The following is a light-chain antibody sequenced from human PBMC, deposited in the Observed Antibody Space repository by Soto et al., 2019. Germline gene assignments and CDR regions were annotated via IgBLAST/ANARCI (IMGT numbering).Light chain of an antibody. V-gene: IGLV1-40*01. Sequence: QSVLTQPPSVSGAPGQRVTISCTGSSSNIGAGYDVHWYQQLPGTAPKLLIYGNSNRPSGVPDRFSGSKSGTSASLAITVLQAEDEADYYCQSYDSSLSGWVFGGGTKLPVL. CDR3: QSYDSSLSGWV. J-gene: IGLJ3*02. CDR1: SSNIGAGYD. CDR2: GNS.